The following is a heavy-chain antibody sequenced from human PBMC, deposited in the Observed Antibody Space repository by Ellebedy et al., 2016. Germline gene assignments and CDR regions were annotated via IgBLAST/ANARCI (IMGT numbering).Heavy chain of an antibody. D-gene: IGHD6-13*01. V-gene: IGHV3-30*04. CDR1: GFTFNNFA. CDR2: VSYDGSNK. Sequence: GGSLRLSXAASGFTFNNFAMHWVRQTPDKGLHWVAIVSYDGSNKHYADSVKGRFTISRDNSKSTLYLQMNSLRPEDTAIYFCAKDLFGGHSTSWAYNWLDSWGQGTLVTVSS. J-gene: IGHJ5*01. CDR3: AKDLFGGHSTSWAYNWLDS.